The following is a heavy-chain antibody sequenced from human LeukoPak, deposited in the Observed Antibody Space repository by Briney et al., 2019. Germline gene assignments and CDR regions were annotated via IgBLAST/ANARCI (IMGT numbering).Heavy chain of an antibody. D-gene: IGHD2-2*01. CDR3: ARDVARVVPAASNYYGMDV. J-gene: IGHJ6*02. CDR1: GYTFTSYG. V-gene: IGHV1-18*01. Sequence: ASVKVSCKASGYTFTSYGISWVRQAPGQGLEWMGWISAYNGNTNYAQKLQGRVTMTTDTSTSTAYMELRSLRSDDTAVYYCARDVARVVPAASNYYGMDVWGQGTTVTVSS. CDR2: ISAYNGNT.